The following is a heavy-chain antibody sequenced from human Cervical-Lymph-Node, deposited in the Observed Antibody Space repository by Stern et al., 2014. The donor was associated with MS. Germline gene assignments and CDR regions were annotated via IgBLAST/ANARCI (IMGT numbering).Heavy chain of an antibody. CDR2: IIPLFGTT. J-gene: IGHJ6*02. CDR3: ARGGRDCFYYYYGMDA. V-gene: IGHV1-69*01. CDR1: GGTFTRHA. D-gene: IGHD2-21*02. Sequence: VQLVQSGAEVKKPGSSVKVSCKDSGGTFTRHAFGWVRQAPGQGLEWMGGIIPLFGTTDYAQQFQARVTLTADESTSTVYMELSSLRSEDTAVYYCARGGRDCFYYYYGMDAWGQGTTVTVSS.